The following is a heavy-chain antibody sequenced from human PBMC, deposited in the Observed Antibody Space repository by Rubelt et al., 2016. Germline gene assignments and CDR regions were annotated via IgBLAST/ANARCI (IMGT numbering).Heavy chain of an antibody. CDR2: IYYSGST. J-gene: IGHJ6*03. CDR1: GGSISSYY. D-gene: IGHD1-26*01. V-gene: IGHV4-59*01. Sequence: QVQLQESGPGLVKPSETLSLTCTVSGGSISSYYWSWIRQPPGKGLEWIGYIYYSGSTNYNPSLKSRVTISVDTAKNQFSRKLSSVTAADTAVYYCARRRIVGATNYYYMDVWGKGTTVTVSS. CDR3: ARRRIVGATNYYYMDV.